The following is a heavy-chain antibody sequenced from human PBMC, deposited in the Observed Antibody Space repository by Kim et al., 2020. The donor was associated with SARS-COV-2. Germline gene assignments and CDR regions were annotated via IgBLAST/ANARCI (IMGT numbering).Heavy chain of an antibody. CDR3: ARGAVAGDDAFDI. V-gene: IGHV3-30*03. D-gene: IGHD6-19*01. CDR1: GFTFSSYG. Sequence: GGSLRLSCAASGFTFSSYGMHWVRQAPGKGLEWVAVISYDGSNKYYADSVKGRFTISRDNSKNTLYLQMNSLRAEDTAVYYCARGAVAGDDAFDIWGQGTMVPVSS. CDR2: ISYDGSNK. J-gene: IGHJ3*02.